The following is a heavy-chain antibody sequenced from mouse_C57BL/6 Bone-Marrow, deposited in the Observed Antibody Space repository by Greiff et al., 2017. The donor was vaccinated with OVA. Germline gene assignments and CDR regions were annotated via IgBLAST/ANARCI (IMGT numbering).Heavy chain of an antibody. CDR1: GFTFSSYA. CDR2: ISDGGSYT. V-gene: IGHV5-4*01. J-gene: IGHJ1*03. Sequence: DVKLVESGGGLVKPGGSLKLSCAASGFTFSSYAMSWVRQTPEKRLEWVATISDGGSYTYYPDNVKGRFTISRDNAKNNLYLQISHLKSEDTAMYYCAREKGNWYFDVWGTGTTVTVSS. CDR3: AREKGNWYFDV.